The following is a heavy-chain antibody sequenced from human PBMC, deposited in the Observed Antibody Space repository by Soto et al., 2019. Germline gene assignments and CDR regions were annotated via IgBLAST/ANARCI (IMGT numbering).Heavy chain of an antibody. J-gene: IGHJ5*02. Sequence: QVQLQESGPGLVKPSQTLSLTCTVSGGSISSGGYYWSWIRQHPGKGLEWIGYIYSSGSTYYNPSLKSRVTISVDTSKNQLALKLSSVTAADTAVYYFARAVPKYYDSSGSNWFDPWGQGTLVSVSS. CDR3: ARAVPKYYDSSGSNWFDP. CDR1: GGSISSGGYY. CDR2: IYSSGST. V-gene: IGHV4-31*03. D-gene: IGHD3-22*01.